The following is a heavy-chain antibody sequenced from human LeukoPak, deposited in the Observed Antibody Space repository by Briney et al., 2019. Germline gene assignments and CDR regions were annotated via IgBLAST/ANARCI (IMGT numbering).Heavy chain of an antibody. J-gene: IGHJ4*02. CDR2: ISGSGGST. CDR3: AKDRKGVGADIDC. V-gene: IGHV3-23*01. Sequence: GGSLRLSCAASGFTFSSYSMNWVRQAPGKGLEWVSAISGSGGSTYYADSVKGRFTISRDNSKNTLYLQMNSLRAEDTAVYYCAKDRKGVGADIDCWGQGTLVTVSS. CDR1: GFTFSSYS. D-gene: IGHD1-26*01.